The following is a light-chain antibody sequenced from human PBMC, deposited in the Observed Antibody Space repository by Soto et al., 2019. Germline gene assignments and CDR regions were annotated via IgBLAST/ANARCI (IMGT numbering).Light chain of an antibody. V-gene: IGKV1-5*01. CDR2: DAS. Sequence: GYRVPVPGRASQSISKWLAWYQPKPGKAPKLLIFDASSLQSGVPSRFSGSGSGTEFTLTITNLQPDDFATYYCQQYTSYSSRTFGQGTKV. J-gene: IGKJ1*01. CDR1: QSISKW. CDR3: QQYTSYSSRT.